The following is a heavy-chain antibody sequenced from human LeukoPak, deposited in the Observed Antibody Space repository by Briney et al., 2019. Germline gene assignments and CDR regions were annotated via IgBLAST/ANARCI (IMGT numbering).Heavy chain of an antibody. D-gene: IGHD1-1*01. CDR3: AKNPAIRVEPHYYYYYMDV. CDR1: GFTFSSYA. CDR2: ISGSGGST. V-gene: IGHV3-23*01. J-gene: IGHJ6*03. Sequence: PGGSLRLSCAASGFTFSSYAMSWVCQAPGKGLGWVSAISGSGGSTYYADSAKGRFTISRDNSKNTLYLQMNSLRAEDTAVYYCAKNPAIRVEPHYYYYYMDVWGKGTTVTVSS.